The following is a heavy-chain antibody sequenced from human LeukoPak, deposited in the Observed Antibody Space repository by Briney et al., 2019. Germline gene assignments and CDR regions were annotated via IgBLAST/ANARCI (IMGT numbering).Heavy chain of an antibody. CDR2: IYNSGST. Sequence: PSETLSLTCTVSGGSISNKYWSWIRQPPGKGLEWIGYIYNSGSTNYNPSLKSRVTISLDTSKNQFSLKLSSVTAADTAVYYCARGVVAAAGRTFDFWGQGTLVTVSS. CDR1: GGSISNKY. D-gene: IGHD6-13*01. J-gene: IGHJ4*02. V-gene: IGHV4-59*01. CDR3: ARGVVAAAGRTFDF.